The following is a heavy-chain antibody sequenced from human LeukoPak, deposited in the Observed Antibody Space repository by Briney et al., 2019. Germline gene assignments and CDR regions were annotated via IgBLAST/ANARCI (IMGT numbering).Heavy chain of an antibody. CDR3: AKPNYGGNSGGFDY. D-gene: IGHD4-23*01. CDR1: GFTFSSYA. J-gene: IGHJ4*02. CDR2: ISGSGGST. Sequence: GGSLRLSCAASGFTFSSYAMSWVRQAPGKGLEWVSAISGSGGSTYYADSVKGRFTISRDNSKSTLYLQMNSPRAEDTAVYYCAKPNYGGNSGGFDYWGQGTLVTVSS. V-gene: IGHV3-23*01.